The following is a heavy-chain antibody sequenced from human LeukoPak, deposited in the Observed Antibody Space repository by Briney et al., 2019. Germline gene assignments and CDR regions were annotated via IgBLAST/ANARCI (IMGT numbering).Heavy chain of an antibody. V-gene: IGHV4-34*01. D-gene: IGHD3-22*01. CDR2: INHSGST. CDR3: ARANYYDSSGLRY. CDR1: GGSFSGYY. Sequence: SETLSLTCAVYGGSFSGYYWSWIRQPPGKGLEWIGEINHSGSTNYNPSLKSRVTISVDTSKNQFSLKLSSVTAADTAVYYCARANYYDSSGLRYWGQGTLVTVSS. J-gene: IGHJ4*02.